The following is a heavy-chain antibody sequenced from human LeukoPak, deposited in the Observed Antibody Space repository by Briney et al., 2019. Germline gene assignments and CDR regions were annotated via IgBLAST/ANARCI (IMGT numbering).Heavy chain of an antibody. Sequence: PGGSLRLSCAASGFTFSSYAMSWVRQAPGKGLEWVSAISGSGGSTYYADSVKGRFTISRDNSKNTLYLQMNSLRAEDTAVYYCAKGPDCTSGICYTFFDYWDQGTLVTVSS. CDR1: GFTFSSYA. J-gene: IGHJ4*02. CDR3: AKGPDCTSGICYTFFDY. D-gene: IGHD2-8*01. CDR2: ISGSGGST. V-gene: IGHV3-23*01.